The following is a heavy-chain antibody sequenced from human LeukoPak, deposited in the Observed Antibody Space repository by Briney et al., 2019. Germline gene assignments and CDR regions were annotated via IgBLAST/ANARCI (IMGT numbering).Heavy chain of an antibody. Sequence: SETLSLTCTVSGGSISSGDYYWSWIRQPPGKGLEWIGYIYHTGSTYYNPSFKSRVTISVDRSKNQFSLKLSSVTAADTAVYYCARSYSSSYYGDAFDIWGQGTMVTVSS. J-gene: IGHJ3*02. CDR1: GGSISSGDYY. CDR2: IYHTGST. V-gene: IGHV4-30-2*01. CDR3: ARSYSSSYYGDAFDI. D-gene: IGHD6-13*01.